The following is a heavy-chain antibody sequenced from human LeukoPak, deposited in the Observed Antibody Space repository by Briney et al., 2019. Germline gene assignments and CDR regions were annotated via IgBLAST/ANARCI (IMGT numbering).Heavy chain of an antibody. CDR3: AREKVRIGKYYYYYGMDV. CDR1: GFTFNDYY. Sequence: GGSLRLSCAASGFTFNDYYMTWIRQAPGKGLEWVSYISSSGSTIYYADSVKGRFTISRDNAKNSLYLQMNSLRAEDTAVYYCAREKVRIGKYYYYYGMDVWGQGTTVTVSS. D-gene: IGHD1-26*01. CDR2: ISSSGSTI. J-gene: IGHJ6*02. V-gene: IGHV3-11*01.